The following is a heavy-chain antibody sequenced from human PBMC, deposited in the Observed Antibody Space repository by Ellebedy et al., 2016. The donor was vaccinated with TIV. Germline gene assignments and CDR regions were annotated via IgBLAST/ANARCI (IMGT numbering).Heavy chain of an antibody. CDR3: ATDLSRYSYGPVGYFDY. D-gene: IGHD5-18*01. V-gene: IGHV1-3*04. Sequence: ASVKVSCKPSGNTFSIYAIHWVRQAPGQSLEWMGWINTDNGNTKYSQKFQGRVTITRDTSASTAYMELSSLRSEDTAVYYCATDLSRYSYGPVGYFDYWGQGTLVTVSS. CDR2: INTDNGNT. CDR1: GNTFSIYA. J-gene: IGHJ4*02.